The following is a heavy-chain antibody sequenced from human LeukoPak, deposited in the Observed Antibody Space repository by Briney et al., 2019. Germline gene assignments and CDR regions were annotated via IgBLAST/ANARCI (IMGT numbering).Heavy chain of an antibody. CDR3: ARVGRGGVVSAATEYFDY. J-gene: IGHJ4*02. Sequence: SETLSLTCTVSGGSISSYYWSWIRQPPGKGLEWIGYIYYSGSTNYNPSLKSRVTISVDTSKNQFSLKLSSVTAADTAVYYCARVGRGGVVSAATEYFDYWGQGTLVTVSS. CDR1: GGSISSYY. D-gene: IGHD2-2*01. CDR2: IYYSGST. V-gene: IGHV4-59*01.